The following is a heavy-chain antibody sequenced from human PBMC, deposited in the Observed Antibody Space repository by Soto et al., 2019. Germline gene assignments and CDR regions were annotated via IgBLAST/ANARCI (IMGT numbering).Heavy chain of an antibody. V-gene: IGHV1-69*04. CDR2: IIPILGIA. CDR3: ASLVSLPPAFDI. J-gene: IGHJ3*02. Sequence: SVKVSCKASGYTFTSYGISWVRQAPGQGLEWMGRIIPILGIANYAQKFQGRVTITADKSTSTAYMELSSLRSEDTAVYYCASLVSLPPAFDIWGQGTMVTVSS. CDR1: GYTFTSYG.